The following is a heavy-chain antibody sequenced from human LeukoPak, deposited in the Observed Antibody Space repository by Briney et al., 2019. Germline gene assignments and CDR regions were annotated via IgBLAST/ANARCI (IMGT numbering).Heavy chain of an antibody. V-gene: IGHV3-11*06. CDR1: GFTFSDYY. CDR2: ISSSSSYT. D-gene: IGHD6-19*01. CDR3: ARDRAGSRDAFDI. Sequence: GGSLRLSCAASGFTFSDYYMSWIRQAPGKGLEWVSYISSSSSYTNYADPVKGRFTISRDNAKNSLYLQMNSLRAEDTAVYYCARDRAGSRDAFDIWGQGTMVTVSS. J-gene: IGHJ3*02.